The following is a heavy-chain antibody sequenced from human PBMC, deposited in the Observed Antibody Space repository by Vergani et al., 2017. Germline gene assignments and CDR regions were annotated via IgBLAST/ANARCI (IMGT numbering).Heavy chain of an antibody. D-gene: IGHD1-26*01. J-gene: IGHJ4*02. V-gene: IGHV4-34*01. CDR1: GGSFSGYY. Sequence: QVQLQQWGAGLLKPSETLSLTCAVYGGSFSGYYWSWIRQPPGKGLEWIGEINHSGSTNYNPSLKSRVTILVDKSKNQFSLKLSSVTAADTAVYYCASSVSGSDDFDYWGQGTLVTVSS. CDR2: INHSGST. CDR3: ASSVSGSDDFDY.